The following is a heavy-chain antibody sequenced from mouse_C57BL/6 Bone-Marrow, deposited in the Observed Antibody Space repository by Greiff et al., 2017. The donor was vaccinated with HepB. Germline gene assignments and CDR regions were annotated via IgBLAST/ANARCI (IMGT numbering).Heavy chain of an antibody. J-gene: IGHJ4*01. CDR3: AREGRRAMDY. Sequence: QQSNGKSLEWIGVINPNYGTTSYNQKFKGKATLTVDQSSSTAYMQLNSLTSEDSAVYYCAREGRRAMDYWGQGTSVTVSS. V-gene: IGHV1-39*01. CDR2: INPNYGTT. D-gene: IGHD2-14*01.